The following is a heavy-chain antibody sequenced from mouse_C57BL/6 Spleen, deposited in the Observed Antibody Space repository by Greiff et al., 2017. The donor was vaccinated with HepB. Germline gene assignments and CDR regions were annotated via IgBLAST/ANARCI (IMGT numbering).Heavy chain of an antibody. CDR2: INPSSGYT. Sequence: QVQLKESGAELARPGASVKMSCKASGYTFTSYKMHWVKQRPGQGLEWIGYINPSSGYTKYNQKFKDKATLTADKSSSTAYMQLSSLTSEDSAVYYCARGTALDYWGQGTTLTVSS. V-gene: IGHV1-4*01. CDR3: ARGTALDY. D-gene: IGHD3-1*01. J-gene: IGHJ2*01. CDR1: GYTFTSYK.